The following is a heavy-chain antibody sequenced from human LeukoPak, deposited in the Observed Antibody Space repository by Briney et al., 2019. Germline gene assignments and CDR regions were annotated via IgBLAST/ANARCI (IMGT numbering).Heavy chain of an antibody. V-gene: IGHV4-59*01. CDR3: ARDAYDFPSTPGAREPWPFDP. Sequence: NPSETLSLTCTVSGGSISSYYWSWIRQPPGKGLEWIGYIYYSGSTNYNPSLKSRVTISVDTSKNQFSLKLSSVTAADTAVYYCARDAYDFPSTPGAREPWPFDPWGQGTLVTVSS. CDR2: IYYSGST. CDR1: GGSISSYY. J-gene: IGHJ5*02. D-gene: IGHD3-3*01.